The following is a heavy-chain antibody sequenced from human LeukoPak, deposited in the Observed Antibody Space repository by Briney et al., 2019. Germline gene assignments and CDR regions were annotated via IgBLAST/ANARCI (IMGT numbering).Heavy chain of an antibody. CDR2: IHYSGNT. J-gene: IGHJ4*02. Sequence: SETLSLTCTVSGGAISSYYWSWIRQPPGKGLEWIAYIHYSGNTNYSPSLKSRVTISVGTSKNQFSLRLTSVTAADTAVYYCARSGTVTNFDYWGQGTLVSVSS. D-gene: IGHD4-17*01. CDR3: ARSGTVTNFDY. CDR1: GGAISSYY. V-gene: IGHV4-59*01.